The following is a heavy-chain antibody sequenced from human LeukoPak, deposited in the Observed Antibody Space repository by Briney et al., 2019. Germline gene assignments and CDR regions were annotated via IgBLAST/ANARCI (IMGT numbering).Heavy chain of an antibody. CDR3: ARVYYSGSGSYYLTDH. J-gene: IGHJ4*02. CDR1: GYIFTIYG. V-gene: IGHV1-18*01. CDR2: IYTYNGHT. Sequence: ASVKVSCMASGYIFTIYGFTWVRPAPGQGLECMGWIYTYNGHTDYAQKLQGRVTMTTDTSTRTAYMELRSLRSDDTAVYCCARVYYSGSGSYYLTDHWGQGTPVTVSS. D-gene: IGHD3-10*01.